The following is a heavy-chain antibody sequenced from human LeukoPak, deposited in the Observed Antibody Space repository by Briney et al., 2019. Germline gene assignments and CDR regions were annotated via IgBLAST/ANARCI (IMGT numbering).Heavy chain of an antibody. V-gene: IGHV3-7*03. D-gene: IGHD6-19*01. Sequence: GGSLRLSCAASGFTFSSYWMSWVRQAPGKGLEWVANIKQDGSEKYYVDSVKGRFTISRDNAKNSLYLQMNSLRAEDTALYYCAKAIGSLGTSGWPDSWGQGTLVTVSS. CDR1: GFTFSSYW. CDR3: AKAIGSLGTSGWPDS. J-gene: IGHJ5*01. CDR2: IKQDGSEK.